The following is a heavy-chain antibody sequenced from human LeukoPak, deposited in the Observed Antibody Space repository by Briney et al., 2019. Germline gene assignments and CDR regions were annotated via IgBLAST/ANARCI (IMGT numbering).Heavy chain of an antibody. V-gene: IGHV1-46*01. D-gene: IGHD6-13*01. Sequence: ASVKVSCKASGYTFTSYYMYWVRQAPGQGLEWMGIINPSGGSTSYAQKFQSRVTMTRDMSTSTVYMELSSLRSEDTAVYYCAREGGVHYSSSWPGRWFDPWGQGTLVTVSS. CDR3: AREGGVHYSSSWPGRWFDP. CDR2: INPSGGST. J-gene: IGHJ5*02. CDR1: GYTFTSYY.